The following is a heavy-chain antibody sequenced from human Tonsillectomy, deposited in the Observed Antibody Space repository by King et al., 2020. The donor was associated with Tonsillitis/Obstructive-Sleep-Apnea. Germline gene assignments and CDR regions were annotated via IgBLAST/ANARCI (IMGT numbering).Heavy chain of an antibody. CDR1: GYTFSNYD. J-gene: IGHJ3*01. D-gene: IGHD4-11*01. CDR3: ARFYRTYGLVAFDV. Sequence: VQLVESGAEVRGPGASVTVSCKASGYTFSNYDINWVRQAPGQGLEWMGWVTPNTGNTGYAQKFQGRATMTRDTSKSTAYMELPSLRSEDTAVYYCARFYRTYGLVAFDVWGQGTMVTVSS. V-gene: IGHV1-8*01. CDR2: VTPNTGNT.